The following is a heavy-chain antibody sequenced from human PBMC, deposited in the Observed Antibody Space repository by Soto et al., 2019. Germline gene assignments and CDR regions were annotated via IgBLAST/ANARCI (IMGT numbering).Heavy chain of an antibody. V-gene: IGHV6-1*01. Sequence: PSQTLSLPCAISGDSVSSNSAAWRWVRQSPSRGLQWLGRTYYRSKWHNDFALFVKSRITINPDTSKIQFSLQLNSVTPDDTTMSYCARDHSGSVGNIWGQGTMVTVSS. CDR3: ARDHSGSVGNI. D-gene: IGHD1-26*01. J-gene: IGHJ3*02. CDR2: TYYRSKWHN. CDR1: GDSVSSNSAA.